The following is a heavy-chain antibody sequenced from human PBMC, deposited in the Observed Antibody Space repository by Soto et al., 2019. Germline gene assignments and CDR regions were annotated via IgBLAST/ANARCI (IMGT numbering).Heavy chain of an antibody. D-gene: IGHD6-6*01. V-gene: IGHV3-30-3*01. Sequence: PGGSLRLSCAASGFTFSSYAMHWVRQAPGKGLEWVAVISYDGSNKYYADSVKGRFTISRDNPKNTLYLQMNSLRAEDTAVYYCAREKQLGNYYYYGMDVWGQGTTVTVSS. CDR3: AREKQLGNYYYYGMDV. J-gene: IGHJ6*02. CDR2: ISYDGSNK. CDR1: GFTFSSYA.